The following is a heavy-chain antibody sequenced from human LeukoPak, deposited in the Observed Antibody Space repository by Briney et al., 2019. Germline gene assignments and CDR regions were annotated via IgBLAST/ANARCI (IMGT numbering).Heavy chain of an antibody. J-gene: IGHJ4*02. V-gene: IGHV4-39*01. CDR3: ARHEEEDGYNAKTIDY. CDR1: GGSISSSSNY. Sequence: SETLSLTCTVSGGSISSSSNYWGWVRQPPGKGLEWIGTVYSTGSTTYSNPSLKSRVTISVDTSRNQFSLKLSSVTAADTAVYYCARHEEEDGYNAKTIDYWGQGTLVTVSS. D-gene: IGHD5-24*01. CDR2: VYSTGSTT.